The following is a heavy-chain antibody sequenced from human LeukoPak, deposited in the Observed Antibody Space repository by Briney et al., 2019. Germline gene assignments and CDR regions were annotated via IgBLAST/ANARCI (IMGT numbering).Heavy chain of an antibody. CDR1: GFTFDDYG. V-gene: IGHV3-20*04. CDR3: ARDSRGFFGKSIDY. J-gene: IGHJ4*02. Sequence: GGSLRLSCAASGFTFDDYGMSWVRQAPGKGLEWVSAINWHGGSTAYADSVKGRFTISRDYAKNSLYLQMNSLRAEDTAFYYCARDSRGFFGKSIDYWGQGALVTVSS. CDR2: INWHGGST. D-gene: IGHD3-16*01.